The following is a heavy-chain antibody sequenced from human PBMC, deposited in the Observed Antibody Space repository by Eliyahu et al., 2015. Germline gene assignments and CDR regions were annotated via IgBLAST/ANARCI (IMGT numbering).Heavy chain of an antibody. CDR2: IRSKANSYAT. J-gene: IGHJ6*02. V-gene: IGHV3-73*01. D-gene: IGHD5-18*01. Sequence: EVQLVESGGGLVQPGGXXXLSCAASGFSFSGSAXXWVRQASGKGLEXVGRIRSKANSYATAYAASVKGRFTISRDDSKNTAYLQMNSLKTEDTAVYYCARLKGALQLWSEYYYGMDVWGQGTTVTVS. CDR1: GFSFSGSA. CDR3: ARLKGALQLWSEYYYGMDV.